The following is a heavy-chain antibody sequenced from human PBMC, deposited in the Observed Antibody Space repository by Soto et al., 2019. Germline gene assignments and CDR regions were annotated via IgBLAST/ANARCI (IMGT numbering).Heavy chain of an antibody. Sequence: QVQLVESGGGVVQPGRSLRLSCGVYGFTFSAHGMHWVRQAPGKGLEWVAVIWYDGGTKYHADSVEGRFTISRDNSKNILYLQRGGLSAGGTAMYFGARGGGGGSARYFDYWGQGTPVTVSS. V-gene: IGHV3-33*01. CDR3: ARGGGGGSARYFDY. D-gene: IGHD6-25*01. CDR2: IWYDGGTK. CDR1: GFTFSAHG. J-gene: IGHJ4*02.